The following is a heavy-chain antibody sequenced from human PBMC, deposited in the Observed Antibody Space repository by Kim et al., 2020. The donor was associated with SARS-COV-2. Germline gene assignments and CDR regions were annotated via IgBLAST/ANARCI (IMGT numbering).Heavy chain of an antibody. CDR1: GFTFSSYG. CDR3: ARDLSITMVRGAPRGYGMDV. Sequence: GGSLRLSCAASGFTFSSYGMHWVRQAPGKGLEWVAVIWYDGSNKYYADSVKGRFTISRDNSKNTLCLQMNSLRAEDTAVYYCARDLSITMVRGAPRGYGMDVWGQGTTVTVSS. CDR2: IWYDGSNK. V-gene: IGHV3-33*01. J-gene: IGHJ6*02. D-gene: IGHD3-10*01.